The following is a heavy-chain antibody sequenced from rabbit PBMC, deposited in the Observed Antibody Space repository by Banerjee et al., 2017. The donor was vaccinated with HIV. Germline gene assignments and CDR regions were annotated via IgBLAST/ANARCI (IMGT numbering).Heavy chain of an antibody. CDR2: IYAGTGGSL. Sequence: QEQLEESGGDLVKPGASLTLTCTASGFSFSGNYWICWVRQAPGKGLEWIACIYAGTGGSLYYATWARGRFTISKTSSTTVTLQMTSLTAADTATYFCARDLAGVIGWNFNLWGQGTLVTVS. CDR3: ARDLAGVIGWNFNL. D-gene: IGHD4-1*01. J-gene: IGHJ4*01. CDR1: GFSFSGNYW. V-gene: IGHV1S45*01.